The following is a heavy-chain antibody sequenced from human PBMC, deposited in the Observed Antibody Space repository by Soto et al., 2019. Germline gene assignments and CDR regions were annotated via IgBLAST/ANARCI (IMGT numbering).Heavy chain of an antibody. D-gene: IGHD3-22*01. Sequence: PGGSLRLSCAASGFTFSSYGMHWVRQAPGKGLEWVAVIWYDGSNKYYADSVKGRFTISRDNSKNTLYLQMNSLRAEDTAVYYCARDRGYYYDSSGYEIPYYFDYWGQGT. CDR1: GFTFSSYG. J-gene: IGHJ4*02. CDR3: ARDRGYYYDSSGYEIPYYFDY. CDR2: IWYDGSNK. V-gene: IGHV3-33*01.